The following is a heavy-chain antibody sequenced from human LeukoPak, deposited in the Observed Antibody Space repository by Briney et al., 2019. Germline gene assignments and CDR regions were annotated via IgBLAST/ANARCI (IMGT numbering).Heavy chain of an antibody. J-gene: IGHJ5*02. CDR3: ARGCCRGPLNWFDP. CDR1: GFTFSSYS. CDR2: ISSSSSYI. D-gene: IGHD1-26*01. Sequence: PGGSLRLSCAASGFTFSSYSMNWVRQAPGKGLEWVSSISSSSSYIYYADSVKGRFTISRDNAKNSLYLQMNSLRAEDTAVYYCARGCCRGPLNWFDPWGQGTLVTVSS. V-gene: IGHV3-21*01.